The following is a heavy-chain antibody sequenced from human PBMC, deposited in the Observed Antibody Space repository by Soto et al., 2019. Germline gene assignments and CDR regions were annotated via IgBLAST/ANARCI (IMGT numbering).Heavy chain of an antibody. D-gene: IGHD2-15*01. Sequence: PGESLKISCKGSGYSFTSYWIGWVRQMPGKGLEWMGIIYPGDSDTRYSPSFQGQVTISADKSISTAYLQWSSLKASDTAMYYCARPRAYCSGGSCYLHWYFDLWGRGTLVTVS. J-gene: IGHJ2*01. CDR1: GYSFTSYW. CDR3: ARPRAYCSGGSCYLHWYFDL. CDR2: IYPGDSDT. V-gene: IGHV5-51*01.